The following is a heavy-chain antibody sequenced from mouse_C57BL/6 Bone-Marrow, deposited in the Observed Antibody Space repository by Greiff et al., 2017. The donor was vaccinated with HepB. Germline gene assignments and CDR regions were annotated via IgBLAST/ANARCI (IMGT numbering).Heavy chain of an antibody. Sequence: EVKLVESGEGLVKPGGSLKLSCAASGFTFSSYAMSWVRQTPEKRLEWVAYISSGGDYIYYADTVKGRFTISRDNARNTLYLQMSSLKSEDTAMYYCTRDRDYYGSSYPVYFDYWGQGTTLTVSS. J-gene: IGHJ2*01. CDR1: GFTFSSYA. CDR2: ISSGGDYI. CDR3: TRDRDYYGSSYPVYFDY. V-gene: IGHV5-9-1*02. D-gene: IGHD1-1*01.